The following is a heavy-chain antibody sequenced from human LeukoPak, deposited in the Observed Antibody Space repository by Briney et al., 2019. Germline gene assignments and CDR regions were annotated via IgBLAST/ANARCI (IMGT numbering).Heavy chain of an antibody. Sequence: GRSLRLSCAAPGFTFSRYWMHWVRQAPGKGLVWVSRISNDASTTRYADSVKGRFTISRDNAKNTLFLQMSSLRAEDTAVYYCARDNNWNYPDYWGQGTLVTVSS. J-gene: IGHJ4*02. V-gene: IGHV3-74*01. CDR1: GFTFSRYW. D-gene: IGHD1-7*01. CDR2: ISNDASTT. CDR3: ARDNNWNYPDY.